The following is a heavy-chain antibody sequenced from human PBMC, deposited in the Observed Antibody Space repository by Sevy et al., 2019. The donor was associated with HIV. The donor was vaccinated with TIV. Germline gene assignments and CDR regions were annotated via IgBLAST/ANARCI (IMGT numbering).Heavy chain of an antibody. CDR1: GFTFSSYW. Sequence: GGSLRLSCAASGFTFSSYWMSWVRQAPGKGLEWVANIKKDGSEKYYVDSVKGRFTSSRDNAKNSLYLQMNSLRAEDTAVYYFAGADSYYDYISGAFDIWGQGTMVTVSS. CDR2: IKKDGSEK. CDR3: AGADSYYDYISGAFDI. J-gene: IGHJ3*02. D-gene: IGHD3-16*01. V-gene: IGHV3-7*03.